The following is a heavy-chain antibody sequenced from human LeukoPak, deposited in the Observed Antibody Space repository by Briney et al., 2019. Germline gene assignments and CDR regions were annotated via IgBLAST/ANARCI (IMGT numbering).Heavy chain of an antibody. CDR2: INHSGST. CDR3: ARVAGDPIYYYYYMDV. J-gene: IGHJ6*03. Sequence: SETLSLTCAVYGGSFSGYYWSWIRQPPGKGLEWIGEINHSGSTNYNPSLKSRVTISVDTSKSQFSLKLNSMTAADTAVYYCARVAGDPIYYYYYMDVWGKGTTVTVPS. CDR1: GGSFSGYY. D-gene: IGHD7-27*01. V-gene: IGHV4-34*01.